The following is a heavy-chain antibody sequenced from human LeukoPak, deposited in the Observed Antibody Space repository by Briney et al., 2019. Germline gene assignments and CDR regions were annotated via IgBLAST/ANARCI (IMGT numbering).Heavy chain of an antibody. V-gene: IGHV3-30*02. CDR2: IRYDGSNK. CDR3: AKVVSMIGAGRAFDI. D-gene: IGHD3-22*01. CDR1: GFTFSSYG. J-gene: IGHJ3*02. Sequence: GGSLRLSCAASGFTFSSYGMHWVRQAPGEGLEWVAFIRYDGSNKYYADSVKGRFTISRDNSKNTLYLQMNSLRAEDTAVYYCAKVVSMIGAGRAFDIWGQGTMATVSS.